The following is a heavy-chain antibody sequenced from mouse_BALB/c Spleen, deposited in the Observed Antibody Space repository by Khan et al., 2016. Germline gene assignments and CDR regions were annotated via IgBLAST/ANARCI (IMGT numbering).Heavy chain of an antibody. Sequence: EVQLQESGPGLVKPSQSLPLTCPVSCHSITSDYAWYWFRQFSGNKLEWQGYISFTGSTRYNSSLQRRISLTRVTSKNQFFLQLNSVTTEDTVTYYRSQSHTATRYYAVWGEGTTVAVSS. V-gene: IGHV3-2*02. CDR2: ISFTGST. CDR1: CHSITSDYA. J-gene: IGHJ1*01. D-gene: IGHD1-2*01. CDR3: SQSHTATRYYAV.